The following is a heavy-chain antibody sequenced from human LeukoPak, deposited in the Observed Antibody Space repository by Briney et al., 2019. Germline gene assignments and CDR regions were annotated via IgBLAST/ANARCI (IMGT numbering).Heavy chain of an antibody. D-gene: IGHD3-16*01. Sequence: ASVTVSCKASGYTFTTYYIHWVRQAPGQGLEWMGIINPSDSSTSYAQKFQGRVTMTRDTSTSTVYMELSSLRSEDTAVYYCARDEESSLGGVDPWGQGTLVTVSS. J-gene: IGHJ5*02. CDR1: GYTFTTYY. CDR3: ARDEESSLGGVDP. V-gene: IGHV1-46*01. CDR2: INPSDSST.